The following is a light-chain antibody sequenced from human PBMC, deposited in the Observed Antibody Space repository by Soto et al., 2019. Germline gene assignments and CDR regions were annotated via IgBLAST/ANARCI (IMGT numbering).Light chain of an antibody. Sequence: QSALTQPASGSGSPGQSITISCTGTSSDVGGYNYVSWYQQHPGKAPKLMIYDVSNRPSGASNRFSGSKSGNTASLTISGLQAEDEADYYCSSYTSSSTLGVFGTGTKVTVL. CDR3: SSYTSSSTLGV. CDR1: SSDVGGYNY. V-gene: IGLV2-14*01. J-gene: IGLJ1*01. CDR2: DVS.